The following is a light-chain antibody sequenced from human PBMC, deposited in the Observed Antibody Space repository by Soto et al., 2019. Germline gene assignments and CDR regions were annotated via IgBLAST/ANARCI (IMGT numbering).Light chain of an antibody. Sequence: EFVLTQSPGTLSLSPGETATLSCRASESIINDYSAWYQQRPGQPPTLLIYATSKRAPGIPDRFSGSGSGTDFTLTISRLEPEDFAVYYCQQYGRSPLFGQGTRLEIK. V-gene: IGKV3-20*01. CDR3: QQYGRSPL. CDR2: ATS. J-gene: IGKJ5*01. CDR1: ESIINDY.